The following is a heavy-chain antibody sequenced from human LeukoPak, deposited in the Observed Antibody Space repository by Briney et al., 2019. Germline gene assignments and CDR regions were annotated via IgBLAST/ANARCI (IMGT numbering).Heavy chain of an antibody. Sequence: GGSLRLSCAASGFTVSSNYMSWVRPAPGKGLEWVSVIYSGGSTYYADSVKGRFTISRDNSKNTLYLQMNSLRAEYTAVYYWARNYYDSSGYYYGPPTHFDYWGQGTLVTVSS. CDR3: ARNYYDSSGYYYGPPTHFDY. CDR2: IYSGGST. D-gene: IGHD3-22*01. CDR1: GFTVSSNY. V-gene: IGHV3-66*02. J-gene: IGHJ4*02.